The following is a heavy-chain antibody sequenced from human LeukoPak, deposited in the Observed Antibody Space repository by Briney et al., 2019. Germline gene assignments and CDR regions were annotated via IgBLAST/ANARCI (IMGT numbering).Heavy chain of an antibody. J-gene: IGHJ4*02. CDR2: INPSGGST. CDR3: ARDRLNLLRFSPPDDY. V-gene: IGHV1-46*01. CDR1: GYTFTYYY. Sequence: ASVKVSCTASGYTFTYYYMHWVRQAPGEGLEWVGIINPSGGSTTYAHKFQGRVTMTRDTSTSTVYMELSSLRSDDTAVYYCARDRLNLLRFSPPDDYWGQGTLVTVSS. D-gene: IGHD3-3*01.